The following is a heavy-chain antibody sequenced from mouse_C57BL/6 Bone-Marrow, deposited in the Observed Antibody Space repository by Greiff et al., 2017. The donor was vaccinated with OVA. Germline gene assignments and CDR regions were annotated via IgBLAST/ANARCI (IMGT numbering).Heavy chain of an antibody. Sequence: QVQLQQSGPGLVAPSQSLSITCTVSGFSLTSYAISWVRQPPGKGLEWLGVIWTGGGTNYNSALKSRLSISKDKSKSQVFLKMNSLQTDDTARDYCARYGNYGMYYFDYWGQGTTLTVSS. CDR1: GFSLTSYA. J-gene: IGHJ2*01. V-gene: IGHV2-9-1*01. D-gene: IGHD2-1*01. CDR2: IWTGGGT. CDR3: ARYGNYGMYYFDY.